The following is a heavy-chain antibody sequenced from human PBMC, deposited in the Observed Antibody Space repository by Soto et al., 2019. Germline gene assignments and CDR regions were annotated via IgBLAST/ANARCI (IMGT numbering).Heavy chain of an antibody. CDR2: IYWDDDE. CDR3: AHSRNLITEDAQVGDFDY. Sequence: QITLKESGPTLVKPTQTLTLTCSFSGFSLTTDGVGVGWVRQPPGEALEWLALIYWDDDERYSQSLKTRLSITKDPAKNQVILIMTNMDPMDTATYYCAHSRNLITEDAQVGDFDYWGQGTLVTVSS. CDR1: GFSLTTDGVG. J-gene: IGHJ4*02. D-gene: IGHD3-10*01. V-gene: IGHV2-5*02.